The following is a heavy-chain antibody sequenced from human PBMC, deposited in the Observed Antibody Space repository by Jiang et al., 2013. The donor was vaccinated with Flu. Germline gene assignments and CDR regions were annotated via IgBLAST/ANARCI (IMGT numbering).Heavy chain of an antibody. D-gene: IGHD1-26*01. CDR1: GGTFSGYP. CDR2: IIPISGIT. V-gene: IGHV1-69*04. J-gene: IGHJ4*02. Sequence: AEVKKPGSSVKVSCKTSGGTFSGYPITWVRRAPGQGLEWMGRIIPISGITNYAQSFQGRVTITADKSTKTVYMEMNNLSSEDTAVYFCARGTFVGAWVQKSYYIDLWGRGTPVTVSS. CDR3: ARGTFVGAWVQKSYYIDL.